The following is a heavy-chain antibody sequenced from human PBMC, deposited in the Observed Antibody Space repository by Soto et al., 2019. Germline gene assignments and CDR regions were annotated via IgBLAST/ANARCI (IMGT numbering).Heavy chain of an antibody. CDR3: ARDRCTTDKCYTHHFDV. CDR2: ISVYTGNT. D-gene: IGHD2-8*01. Sequence: SVKVSFKSSGYTFTSYGVSWVRQAPGQGLEWLGWISVYTGNTKQAQKFQDRVTLTTEASTSTAYLELRSLRSDDTAVYYCARDRCTTDKCYTHHFDVWGQGTTVTVSS. CDR1: GYTFTSYG. J-gene: IGHJ6*02. V-gene: IGHV1-18*04.